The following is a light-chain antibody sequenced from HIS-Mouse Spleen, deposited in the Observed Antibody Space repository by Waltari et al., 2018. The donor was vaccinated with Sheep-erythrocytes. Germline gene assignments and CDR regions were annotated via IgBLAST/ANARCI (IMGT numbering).Light chain of an antibody. Sequence: AIQXTQXPSSLSASVGDRVTITCRASQGIRNDLGWYQQKPGKAPKLLIYAASSLQSGVPSRFSGSGSGTDFTLTISSLQPEDFATYYCLQDYNYPFTFGPGTKVDIK. CDR1: QGIRND. V-gene: IGKV1-6*01. J-gene: IGKJ3*01. CDR2: AAS. CDR3: LQDYNYPFT.